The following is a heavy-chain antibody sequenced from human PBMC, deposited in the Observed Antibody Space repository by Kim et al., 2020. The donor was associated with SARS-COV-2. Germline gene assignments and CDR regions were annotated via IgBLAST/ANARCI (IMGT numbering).Heavy chain of an antibody. V-gene: IGHV3-48*03. J-gene: IGHJ4*02. CDR3: ARDLSHPSPTVTTR. Sequence: GGSLRLSCAASGFTFSSYEMNWVRQAPGKGLEWVSYISSSGSTIYYADSVKGRFTISRDNAKNSLYLQMNSLRAEDTAVYYCARDLSHPSPTVTTRWGQGTLVTVSS. CDR2: ISSSGSTI. D-gene: IGHD4-17*01. CDR1: GFTFSSYE.